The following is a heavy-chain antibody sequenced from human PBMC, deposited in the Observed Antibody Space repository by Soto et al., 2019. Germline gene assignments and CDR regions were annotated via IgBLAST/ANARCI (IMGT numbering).Heavy chain of an antibody. V-gene: IGHV3-30-3*01. Sequence: QVQLVESGGGVVQPGRSLRLSCAASGFTFSSYAMHWVRQAPGKGLEWVAVISYDGSNKYYADSVKGRFTISRDTSKKKLYLQMNSLRAEDTAVYYCARDPSIAAAGGPLKWELNPLYNMDVWGQGTTVTVSS. CDR2: ISYDGSNK. CDR1: GFTFSSYA. D-gene: IGHD6-13*01. CDR3: ARDPSIAAAGGPLKWELNPLYNMDV. J-gene: IGHJ6*02.